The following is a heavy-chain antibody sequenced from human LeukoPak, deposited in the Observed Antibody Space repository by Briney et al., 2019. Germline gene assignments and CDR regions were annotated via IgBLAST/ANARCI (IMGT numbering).Heavy chain of an antibody. D-gene: IGHD1-26*01. CDR3: TISGSHMDY. V-gene: IGHV3-15*01. Sequence: PGGSLRLSCAASGFTFTYAWMSWVRQAPGKGLEWVGRIKSETDGGTTAYGSPVKGRFTISRDDSKKTLFLQINTLKTEDTAIYYCTISGSHMDYWGQGTMVSVCS. CDR2: IKSETDGGTT. J-gene: IGHJ4*02. CDR1: GFTFTYAW.